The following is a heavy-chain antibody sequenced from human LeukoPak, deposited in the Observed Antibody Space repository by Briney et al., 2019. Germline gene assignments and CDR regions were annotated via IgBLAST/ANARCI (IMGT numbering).Heavy chain of an antibody. V-gene: IGHV3-33*06. Sequence: GGSLRLSCAASGFTFSSYGMHWVRQAPGKGLEWVAVIWYDGSNKYYADSVKGRFTISRDNSKNTLYLQMNSLRAEDTAVYYCAKAAYYCSSTSCYSSQYAFDMRGQGTMVTVSS. J-gene: IGHJ3*02. CDR2: IWYDGSNK. CDR1: GFTFSSYG. CDR3: AKAAYYCSSTSCYSSQYAFDM. D-gene: IGHD2-2*01.